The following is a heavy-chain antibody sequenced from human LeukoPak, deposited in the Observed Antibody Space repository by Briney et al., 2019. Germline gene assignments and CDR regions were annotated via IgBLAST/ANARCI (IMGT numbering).Heavy chain of an antibody. J-gene: IGHJ6*03. CDR3: ARGNTIFGVITGLGYYYMDV. CDR1: GYTFTSYD. V-gene: IGHV1-8*03. D-gene: IGHD3-3*01. CDR2: MNPNSGNT. Sequence: ASVKVSCKASGYTFTSYDINWVRQATGQGLEWMGWMNPNSGNTGYAQKFQGRVTITRNTSISTAYMELSSLRSEDTAAYYCARGNTIFGVITGLGYYYMDVWGKGTTVTVSS.